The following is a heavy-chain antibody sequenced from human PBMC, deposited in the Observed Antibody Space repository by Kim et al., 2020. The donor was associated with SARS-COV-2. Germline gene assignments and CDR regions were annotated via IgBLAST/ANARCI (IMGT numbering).Heavy chain of an antibody. V-gene: IGHV4-30-2*01. CDR1: GGSISSGGYS. CDR3: ARGLSMVRGVIMTPYYFDY. D-gene: IGHD3-10*01. Sequence: SETLSLTCAVSGGSISSGGYSWSWIRQPPGKGLEWIGYIYHSGSTYYNPSLKSRVTISVDRSKNQFSLKLSSVTAADTAVYYCARGLSMVRGVIMTPYYFDYWGQGTLVTVSS. J-gene: IGHJ4*02. CDR2: IYHSGST.